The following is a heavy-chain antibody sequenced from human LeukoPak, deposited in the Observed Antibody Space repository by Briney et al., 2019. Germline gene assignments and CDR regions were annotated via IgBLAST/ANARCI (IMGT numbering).Heavy chain of an antibody. V-gene: IGHV3-30-3*01. D-gene: IGHD3-22*01. CDR2: ISYDGSNK. J-gene: IGHJ4*02. CDR1: GFTFSSYA. CDR3: ARDSSGYRQYYFDY. Sequence: GGSLRLSCAASGFTFSSYAMHWVRQAPGKGLEWVAVISYDGSNKYYADSVKGRFTISRDNSKNTLYLQMNSLGAEDTAVYYCARDSSGYRQYYFDYWGQGTLVTVSS.